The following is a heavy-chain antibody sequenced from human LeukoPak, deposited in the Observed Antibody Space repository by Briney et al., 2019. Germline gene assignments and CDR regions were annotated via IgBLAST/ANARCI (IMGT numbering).Heavy chain of an antibody. V-gene: IGHV4-34*01. CDR1: GESFSDYY. Sequence: SETLSLTCAVYGESFSDYYWSWIRQPPGKGLEWIGEINHSGSTNYNPSLKSRVIISVDTSKNQFFLKLNSVTAADTAVYYCARAYSSSGYNWFDPWGQGTLVTVSS. J-gene: IGHJ5*02. CDR3: ARAYSSSGYNWFDP. CDR2: INHSGST. D-gene: IGHD6-6*01.